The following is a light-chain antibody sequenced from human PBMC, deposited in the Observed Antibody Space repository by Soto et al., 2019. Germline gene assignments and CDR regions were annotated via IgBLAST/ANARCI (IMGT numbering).Light chain of an antibody. CDR2: DVS. CDR3: NSFRSGGTLV. J-gene: IGLJ2*01. V-gene: IGLV2-14*01. CDR1: ISDVGGHNY. Sequence: QSALTQPASVSGSPGQSITISCTGTISDVGGHNYVSWYQQHPGKAPKLIIYDVSNRPSGVSDRFSGSKSGNTASLTISGLQVEDEADYYCNSFRSGGTLVFGGGTKLTVL.